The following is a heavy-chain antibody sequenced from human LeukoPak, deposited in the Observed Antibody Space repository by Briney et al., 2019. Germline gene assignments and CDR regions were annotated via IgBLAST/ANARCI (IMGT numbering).Heavy chain of an antibody. CDR2: IYTSGST. Sequence: SETLSLTCTVSGGSISSGSYYWSWIRQPAGKGLEWIGRIYTSGSTNYNPSLKSRVTMSVDTSKNQFSLKLSSVTAADTAVYYCARDYYDSSGYYSNWFDPWGQGTLVTVSS. D-gene: IGHD3-22*01. CDR1: GGSISSGSYY. CDR3: ARDYYDSSGYYSNWFDP. V-gene: IGHV4-61*02. J-gene: IGHJ5*02.